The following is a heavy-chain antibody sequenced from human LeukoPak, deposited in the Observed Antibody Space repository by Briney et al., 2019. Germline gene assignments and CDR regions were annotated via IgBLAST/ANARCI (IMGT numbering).Heavy chain of an antibody. CDR1: GFTLDDYG. CDR3: ARAGKYYYDSSGYYRHAFDI. CDR2: INCNCGST. Sequence: GGSLRLSCAASGFTLDDYGMSWVRQAPGKGLEWVSGINCNCGSTGYADSVKGRFTTSRDNAKNSLYLQMNSLRAEDTALYHCARAGKYYYDSSGYYRHAFDIWGQGTMVTVSS. D-gene: IGHD3-22*01. V-gene: IGHV3-20*01. J-gene: IGHJ3*02.